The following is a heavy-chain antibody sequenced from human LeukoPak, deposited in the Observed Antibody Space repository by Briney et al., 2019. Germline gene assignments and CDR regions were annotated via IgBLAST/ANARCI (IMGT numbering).Heavy chain of an antibody. CDR1: GGSIRSRNYY. V-gene: IGHV4-39*07. CDR2: IYHDGNT. CDR3: ARGRDGYNSVDAFDI. D-gene: IGHD5-24*01. Sequence: PSETLSLTCTVSGGSIRSRNYYWGWIRQPPGKGLEWIGNIYHDGNTYYHPSFKSRVTISVDTSKNQFSLKLSSVTAADTAVYYCARGRDGYNSVDAFDIWGQGTMVTVSS. J-gene: IGHJ3*02.